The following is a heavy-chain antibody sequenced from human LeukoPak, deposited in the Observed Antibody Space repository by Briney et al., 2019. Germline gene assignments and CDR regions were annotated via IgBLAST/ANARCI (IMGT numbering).Heavy chain of an antibody. CDR3: ARARYYDSTGYGAFDI. V-gene: IGHV3-53*01. J-gene: IGHJ3*02. D-gene: IGHD3-22*01. CDR1: GFTVSSNY. CDR2: IYSGGST. Sequence: GGSLRLSCAASGFTVSSNYMSWVRQAPGKGLEWVSAIYSGGSTYYADSVKGRFSISRDNSKNTLYLQMNSLGAEDTAVYYCARARYYDSTGYGAFDIWGQGTMVTVSS.